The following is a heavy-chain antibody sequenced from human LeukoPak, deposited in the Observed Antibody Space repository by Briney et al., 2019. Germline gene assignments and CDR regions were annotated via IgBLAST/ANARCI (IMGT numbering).Heavy chain of an antibody. Sequence: SETLSLTCTVSGGSISSGDYYWSWIRQPPGKGLEWIGYIYYSGSTYYNPSLKSRVTISVDTPKNQFSLKLSSVTAADTAVYYCARIAVAGVDPWGQGTLVTVSS. J-gene: IGHJ5*02. D-gene: IGHD6-19*01. CDR3: ARIAVAGVDP. CDR2: IYYSGST. V-gene: IGHV4-30-4*08. CDR1: GGSISSGDYY.